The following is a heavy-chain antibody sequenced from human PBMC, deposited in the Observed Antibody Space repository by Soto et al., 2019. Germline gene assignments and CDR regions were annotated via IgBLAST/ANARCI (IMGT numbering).Heavy chain of an antibody. Sequence: QVQLQESGPGLVKPSETLSLTCAVSGDSISSRNWWSWVRPNPGKGLDYIGEIHRSGGTNYNPSLKSRVTMSVDKSKNQFSLILNSGTAADTAIYYFAGRKIEMMYVGWFDPWGQGMLVTVSS. D-gene: IGHD2-8*01. CDR3: AGRKIEMMYVGWFDP. CDR2: IHRSGGT. V-gene: IGHV4-4*02. CDR1: GDSISSRNW. J-gene: IGHJ5*02.